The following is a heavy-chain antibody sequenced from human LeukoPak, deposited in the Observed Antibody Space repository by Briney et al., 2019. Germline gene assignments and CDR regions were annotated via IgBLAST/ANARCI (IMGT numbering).Heavy chain of an antibody. CDR3: AKEPRLITMVRGGGMDV. V-gene: IGHV3-23*01. Sequence: GGSLRLSCAASGFTFSSYAMSWVRQAPGKGLEWVSAISGSGGSTYYADSVKGRFTISRDNSKNTLYLQMNSLRAEDTAVYYCAKEPRLITMVRGGGMDVWGQGTTVTVTS. CDR2: ISGSGGST. CDR1: GFTFSSYA. J-gene: IGHJ6*02. D-gene: IGHD3-10*01.